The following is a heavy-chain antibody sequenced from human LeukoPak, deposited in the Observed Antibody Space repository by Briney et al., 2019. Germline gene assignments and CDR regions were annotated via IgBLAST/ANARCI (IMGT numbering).Heavy chain of an antibody. Sequence: SETLSLTCAVYGGSFSGYYWSWIRQPPGKGLEWIGEINHSGSTNYNPSLKSRVTISVDTSKNQFSLKLSSVTAADTAVYYCARAYDILTGYYNPPPHHAFDIWGQGTMVTVSS. J-gene: IGHJ3*02. CDR1: GGSFSGYY. CDR3: ARAYDILTGYYNPPPHHAFDI. CDR2: INHSGST. D-gene: IGHD3-9*01. V-gene: IGHV4-34*01.